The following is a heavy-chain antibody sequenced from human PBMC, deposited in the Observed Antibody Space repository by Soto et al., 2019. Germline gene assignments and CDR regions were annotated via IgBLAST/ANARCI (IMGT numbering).Heavy chain of an antibody. Sequence: GAPRLSCTASGFTFGDYAMSWVRQAPGKGLEWVGFIRSKAYGGTTEYAASVKGRFTISRDDSKSIAYLQMNSLKTEDTAVYYCTRDSLLGYCSSTSCSVSGVWGQGTTVTVSS. D-gene: IGHD2-2*01. CDR3: TRDSLLGYCSSTSCSVSGV. CDR2: IRSKAYGGTT. V-gene: IGHV3-49*04. J-gene: IGHJ6*02. CDR1: GFTFGDYA.